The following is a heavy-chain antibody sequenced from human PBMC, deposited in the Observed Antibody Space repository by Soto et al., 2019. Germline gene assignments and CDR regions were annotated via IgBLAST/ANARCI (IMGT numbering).Heavy chain of an antibody. CDR3: ASHTYYDILTGYGNYYYYYGMDV. V-gene: IGHV1-69*13. D-gene: IGHD3-9*01. CDR1: GGTFSSYA. CDR2: IIPIFGTA. J-gene: IGHJ6*02. Sequence: SVKVSCKASGGTFSSYAISWVRQAPGQGLEWMGGIIPIFGTANYAQKFQGRVTITADESTSTAYMELSSLRSEDTAVYYCASHTYYDILTGYGNYYYYYGMDVWGQGTTVTV.